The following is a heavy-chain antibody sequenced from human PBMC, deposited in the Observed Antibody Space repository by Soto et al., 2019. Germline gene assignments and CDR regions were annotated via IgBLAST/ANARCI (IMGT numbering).Heavy chain of an antibody. Sequence: GGSLRLSCAASGFTFSSYGMHWVRQAPGKGLERVAIIWYDGSNKYYADSVKGRFTISRDNSKNTLYLHMNSLGVEDTAVYYCARDHSPFDWPHTIDYWGQGSLVTVSS. D-gene: IGHD3-9*01. CDR1: GFTFSSYG. J-gene: IGHJ4*02. CDR3: ARDHSPFDWPHTIDY. CDR2: IWYDGSNK. V-gene: IGHV3-33*01.